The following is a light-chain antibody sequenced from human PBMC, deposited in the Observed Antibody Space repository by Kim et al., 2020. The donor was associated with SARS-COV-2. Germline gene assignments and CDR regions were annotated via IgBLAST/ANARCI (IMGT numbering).Light chain of an antibody. CDR2: KDS. CDR3: QAWDSSTGV. J-gene: IGLJ3*02. V-gene: IGLV3-1*01. CDR1: KWGHKY. Sequence: VSPGQTASIICSGDKWGHKYVWWYQQTPGQSPVLVIYKDSKRPSGIPERFSGSNSGNTATLTLSGTQAMDEAEYYCQAWDSSTGVFGGGTPLTVL.